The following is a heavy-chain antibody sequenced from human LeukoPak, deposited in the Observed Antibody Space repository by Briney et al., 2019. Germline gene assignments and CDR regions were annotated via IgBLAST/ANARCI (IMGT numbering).Heavy chain of an antibody. V-gene: IGHV1-2*02. CDR2: INPNSGGT. CDR1: GYTFTGYY. D-gene: IGHD5-12*01. Sequence: ASVKVSCKASGYTFTGYYMHWVRQAPGQGLEWMGWINPNSGGTNYAQKFRSRVTMTRDTSISTAYMELSRLRSDDTAVYYCAREVRKWLRSLGYFDYWGQGTLVTVSS. CDR3: AREVRKWLRSLGYFDY. J-gene: IGHJ4*02.